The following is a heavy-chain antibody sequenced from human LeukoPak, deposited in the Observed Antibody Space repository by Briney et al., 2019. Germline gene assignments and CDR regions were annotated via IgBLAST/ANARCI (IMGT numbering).Heavy chain of an antibody. V-gene: IGHV3-30*03. CDR3: ARGEDY. J-gene: IGHJ4*02. CDR1: GLTLSSYG. Sequence: GGPLRLSCAASGLTLSSYGTHWVRQSPGKGLELVTFISYDGSNKYYADSVKVQFTISRDNSKETCRLQMYRTRAEDTAVYYCARGEDYWGQGTLVTVSS. CDR2: ISYDGSNK.